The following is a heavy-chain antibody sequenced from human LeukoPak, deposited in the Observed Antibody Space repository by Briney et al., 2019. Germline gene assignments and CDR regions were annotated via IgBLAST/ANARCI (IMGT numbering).Heavy chain of an antibody. D-gene: IGHD6-25*01. CDR2: INHSGST. CDR3: ARAGRGTGIAASPI. J-gene: IGHJ3*02. V-gene: IGHV4-34*01. Sequence: SETLSLTCAVYGGSFSGYYWSWIRQPPGKGLEWIGEINHSGSTNYNPSLKSRVSISVDTSKNQLSLKLSSVTPADTAVYYCARAGRGTGIAASPIWGQGTMVTVSS. CDR1: GGSFSGYY.